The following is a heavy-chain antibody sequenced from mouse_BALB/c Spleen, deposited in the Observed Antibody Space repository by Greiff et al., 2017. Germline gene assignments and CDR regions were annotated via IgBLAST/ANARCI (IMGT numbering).Heavy chain of an antibody. CDR1: GFTFSDYY. J-gene: IGHJ2*01. CDR2: ISDGGSYT. Sequence: EVQVVESGGGLVKPGGSLKLSCAASGFTFSDYYMYWVRQTPEKRLEWVATISDGGSYTYYPDSVKGRFTISRDNAKNNLYLQMSSLKSEDTAMYYCARSYYRYADYWGQGTTLTVSS. V-gene: IGHV5-4*02. D-gene: IGHD2-14*01. CDR3: ARSYYRYADY.